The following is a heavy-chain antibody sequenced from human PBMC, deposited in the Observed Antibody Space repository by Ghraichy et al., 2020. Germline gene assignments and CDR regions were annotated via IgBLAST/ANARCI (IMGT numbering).Heavy chain of an antibody. CDR1: GFTFNSYA. V-gene: IGHV3-64*01. CDR3: ARDRRGDGYIGPDY. J-gene: IGHJ4*02. Sequence: GSLRLSCAASGFTFNSYAMHWVRQAPGKGLEYVSGISSDGGSTYYANSVKARFSISRDNSKSTLSLQMGSRRAEDMAVYYCARDRRGDGYIGPDYWGQGTLVIVSS. CDR2: ISSDGGST. D-gene: IGHD5-24*01.